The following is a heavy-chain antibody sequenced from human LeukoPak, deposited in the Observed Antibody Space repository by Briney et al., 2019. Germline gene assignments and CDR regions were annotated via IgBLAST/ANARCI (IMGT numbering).Heavy chain of an antibody. CDR2: INHSGST. CDR3: ARGRYSSGWFDY. V-gene: IGHV4-34*01. J-gene: IGHJ5*01. Sequence: SETLSLTCAVYGGSFSGYYWSWIRQPPGKGLEWIGEINHSGSTNYNPSLKSRVTISVDTSKNQFSLKLSSVTAADTAVYYCARGRYSSGWFDYWGQGTLVTVSS. D-gene: IGHD6-19*01. CDR1: GGSFSGYY.